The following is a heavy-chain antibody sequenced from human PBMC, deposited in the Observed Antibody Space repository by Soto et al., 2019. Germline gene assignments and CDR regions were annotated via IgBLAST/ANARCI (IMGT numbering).Heavy chain of an antibody. CDR2: IYYSGST. V-gene: IGHV4-30-4*01. J-gene: IGHJ4*02. CDR3: ARGEMDTIFDY. CDR1: GGSISSGDYY. Sequence: SETLSLTCTVSGGSISSGDYYWSWIRQPPGKGLEWIGYIYYSGSTYYNPSLKSRVTISVDTSKNQFSLKLSSVTAADTAVYYCARGEMDTIFDYWGQGTLVTVSS. D-gene: IGHD5-18*01.